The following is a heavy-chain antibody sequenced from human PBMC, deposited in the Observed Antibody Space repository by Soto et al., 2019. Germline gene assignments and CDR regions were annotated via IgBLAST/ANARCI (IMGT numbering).Heavy chain of an antibody. J-gene: IGHJ6*02. V-gene: IGHV1-69*01. CDR2: IIPIFGTA. CDR3: ASPIAAAGPYYYGMDV. Sequence: QVQLVQSGAEVKKPGSSVKVSCKASGGTFSSYAISWVRQAPGQGLEWMGGIIPIFGTANYAQKFQGRVTITADESTSAAYMELSSLRSEDTAGYYCASPIAAAGPYYYGMDVWGQGTTVTVSS. CDR1: GGTFSSYA. D-gene: IGHD6-13*01.